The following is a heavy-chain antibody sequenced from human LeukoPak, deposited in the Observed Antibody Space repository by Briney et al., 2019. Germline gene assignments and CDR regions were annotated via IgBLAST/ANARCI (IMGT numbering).Heavy chain of an antibody. CDR3: AKLARVVVAATYDY. CDR2: MSGSGCST. V-gene: IGHV3-23*01. CDR1: GFTFSSYA. Sequence: GGSLRLSCAASGFTFSSYAMSGVRQAPGKGLEWVSAMSGSGCSTFYADSVKGRFTISRDNSKNTLYLQMTSLRAEDTAVYYCAKLARVVVAATYDYWGQGTLVTVSS. D-gene: IGHD2-15*01. J-gene: IGHJ4*02.